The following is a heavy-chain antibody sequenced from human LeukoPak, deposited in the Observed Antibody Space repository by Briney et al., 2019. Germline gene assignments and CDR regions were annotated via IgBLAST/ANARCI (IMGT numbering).Heavy chain of an antibody. D-gene: IGHD3-22*01. CDR1: GGSFSGYY. CDR2: INHSGST. Sequence: PSETLSLTCAVYGGSFSGYYWSWIRQPPGKGLEWIGEINHSGSTNYNPSLKSRVTTSVDTSKHQFSLKLSSETAADAAVYYCARRDYYDSSGYYYDETYYFAYWGQGTLVTVPS. J-gene: IGHJ4*02. CDR3: ARRDYYDSSGYYYDETYYFAY. V-gene: IGHV4-34*01.